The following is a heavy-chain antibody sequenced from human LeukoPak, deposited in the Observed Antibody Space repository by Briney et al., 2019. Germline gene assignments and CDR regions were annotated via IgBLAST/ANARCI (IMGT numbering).Heavy chain of an antibody. Sequence: PGGSLRLSCEASGFTFSRYWMHWVRQAPGKGLVWVSRINSDGKTNYADSVKGRFTISRDNAKNTVSLQMDSLRAEDTGVYYCARGPSEVGGYYPEYFRHWGQGALVTVSS. J-gene: IGHJ1*01. V-gene: IGHV3-74*01. CDR1: GFTFSRYW. CDR2: INSDGKT. D-gene: IGHD3-22*01. CDR3: ARGPSEVGGYYPEYFRH.